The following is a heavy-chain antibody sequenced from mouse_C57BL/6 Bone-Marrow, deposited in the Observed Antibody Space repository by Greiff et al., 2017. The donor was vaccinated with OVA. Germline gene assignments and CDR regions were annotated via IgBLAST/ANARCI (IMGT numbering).Heavy chain of an antibody. CDR1: GYAFTNYL. V-gene: IGHV1-54*01. J-gene: IGHJ4*01. CDR2: INPGCGGT. Sequence: QVQLKESGAELVRPGTSVKVSCKASGYAFTNYLIEWVKQRPGQGLEWIGVINPGCGGTNYNQKFKGKATLTADKSYSNAYMQISSLTSEDSAVFFGAKEGGTYCRMRNYAMAYWGQGTSVTVSS. CDR3: AKEGGTYCRMRNYAMAY.